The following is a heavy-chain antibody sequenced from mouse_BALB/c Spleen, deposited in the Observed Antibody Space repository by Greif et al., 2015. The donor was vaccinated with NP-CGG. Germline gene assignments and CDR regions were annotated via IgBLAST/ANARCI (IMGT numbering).Heavy chain of an antibody. CDR3: ARDWVYYAMDY. V-gene: IGHV7-3*02. Sequence: EVQVVESGGGLVQPGGSLRLSCATSGFTFTDYYMSWVRQPPGKALEWLGFIGNKANGYTTEYSASVKGRFTISRDNSQSILYLQMNTLRAEDSATYYCARDWVYYAMDYWGQGTSVTVSS. CDR1: GFTFTDYY. CDR2: IGNKANGYTT. J-gene: IGHJ4*01. D-gene: IGHD4-1*01.